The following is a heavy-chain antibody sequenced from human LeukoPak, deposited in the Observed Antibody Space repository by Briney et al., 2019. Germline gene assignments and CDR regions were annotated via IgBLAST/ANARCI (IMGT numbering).Heavy chain of an antibody. J-gene: IGHJ4*02. Sequence: SETLSLTCTVSNGSVRSYYWSWVRQSPGKGLEWIGYIYYSGSTNYNPSLKSRVTISIHTSRNQFSLKLSSVTAADTAVYYCARQNYRKTFDYWGQGTLVTVSS. D-gene: IGHD1-7*01. CDR3: ARQNYRKTFDY. CDR1: NGSVRSYY. V-gene: IGHV4-59*08. CDR2: IYYSGST.